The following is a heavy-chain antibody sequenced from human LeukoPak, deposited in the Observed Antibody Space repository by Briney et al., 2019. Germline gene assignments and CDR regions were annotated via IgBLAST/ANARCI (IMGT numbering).Heavy chain of an antibody. V-gene: IGHV3-21*01. Sequence: GGSLRLSCAASGFTFSSYSMNWVRQAPGXXLEWVSSISSSSSYIYYADSVKGRFTISRDNAKNSLYLQMNSLRAEDTAVYYCARSDGAYCSGGSCYDYGMDVWGQGTTVTVSS. CDR1: GFTFSSYS. CDR2: ISSSSSYI. D-gene: IGHD2-15*01. CDR3: ARSDGAYCSGGSCYDYGMDV. J-gene: IGHJ6*02.